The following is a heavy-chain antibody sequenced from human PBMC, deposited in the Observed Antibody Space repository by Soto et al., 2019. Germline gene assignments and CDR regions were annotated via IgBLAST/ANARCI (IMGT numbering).Heavy chain of an antibody. CDR2: INHGGTA. CDR3: AGSSSFPRWFDP. D-gene: IGHD6-13*01. Sequence: SETLSLTCAVYGGSFSGYYWSWIRQPPGKGLEWIGEINHGGTANYNPSLKSRVTISIDTSKNQFSLKLSSVTAADTAVYYCAGSSSFPRWFDPWGQGTLVTVSS. V-gene: IGHV4-34*09. CDR1: GGSFSGYY. J-gene: IGHJ5*02.